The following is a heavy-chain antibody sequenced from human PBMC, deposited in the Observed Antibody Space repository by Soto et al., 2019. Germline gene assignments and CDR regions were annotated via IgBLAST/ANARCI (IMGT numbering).Heavy chain of an antibody. Sequence: PGGSLRLSCAASGFTFDYYWMHWVRQAPGKGLVWVSRVHSGGTTTTYADSVKGRFTISRDNARNTVSLQMSSLRAEDTAICYCARGDRGGFDLWGHGTMVTVSS. D-gene: IGHD3-10*01. J-gene: IGHJ3*01. CDR1: GFTFDYYW. V-gene: IGHV3-74*01. CDR3: ARGDRGGFDL. CDR2: VHSGGTTT.